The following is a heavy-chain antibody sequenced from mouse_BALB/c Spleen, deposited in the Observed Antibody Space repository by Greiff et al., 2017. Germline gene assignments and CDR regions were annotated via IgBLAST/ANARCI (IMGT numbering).Heavy chain of an antibody. V-gene: IGHV1-15*01. Sequence: QVQLKQSGAELVRPGASVTLSCKASGYTFTDYEMHWVKQTPVHGLEWIGAIDPETGGTAYNQKFKGKATLTADKSSSSAYMELRSLTSEDSAVYYCTRAGGYYFDYWGQGTTLTVSS. J-gene: IGHJ2*01. CDR1: GYTFTDYE. CDR2: IDPETGGT. CDR3: TRAGGYYFDY.